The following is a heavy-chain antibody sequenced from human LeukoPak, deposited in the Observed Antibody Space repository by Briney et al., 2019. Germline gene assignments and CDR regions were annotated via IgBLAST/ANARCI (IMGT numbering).Heavy chain of an antibody. J-gene: IGHJ2*01. CDR1: GFTFSDYG. CDR2: ISYDGSNK. V-gene: IGHV3-30*03. Sequence: GGSLRLSCAASGFTFSDYGMHWVRKAPAKGLEWVAVISYDGSNKYYTDSVKGRFTISRDNSKNTLYLQMNSLRAEDTAVYYCAIIRVGLWGRGTLVIVSS. CDR3: AIIRVGL.